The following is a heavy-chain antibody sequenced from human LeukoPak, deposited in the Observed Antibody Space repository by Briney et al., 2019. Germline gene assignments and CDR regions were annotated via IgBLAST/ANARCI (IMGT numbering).Heavy chain of an antibody. CDR2: IYYSGST. V-gene: IGHV4-59*08. CDR1: GGSISSYY. Sequence: SETLSLTCTVSGGSISSYYWSWIRQPPGKGLEWIGYIYYSGSTNYNPSLRSRVTISVDTSKNQFSLKLSPVTAADTAVYYCARLHDGYRYGADYWGQGTLVTAS. CDR3: ARLHDGYRYGADY. D-gene: IGHD5-18*01. J-gene: IGHJ4*02.